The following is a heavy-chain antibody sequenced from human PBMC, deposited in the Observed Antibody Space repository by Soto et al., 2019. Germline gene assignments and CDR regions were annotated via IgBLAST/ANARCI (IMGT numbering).Heavy chain of an antibody. V-gene: IGHV3-48*02. J-gene: IGHJ4*02. Sequence: GGSLRLSCVASGFTFSSYSVNWVRQAPGKGLEWVSYISSGSKTIYYADSVKGRFTVSRDNAKNSQFLQMNSLRDEDTAVYYCAREDIFGARSFYYWGQGTLVTVSS. D-gene: IGHD3-3*01. CDR2: ISSGSKTI. CDR1: GFTFSSYS. CDR3: AREDIFGARSFYY.